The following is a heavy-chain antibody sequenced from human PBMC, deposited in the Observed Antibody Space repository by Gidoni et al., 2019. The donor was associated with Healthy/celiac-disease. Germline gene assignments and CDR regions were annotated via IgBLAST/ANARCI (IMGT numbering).Heavy chain of an antibody. CDR3: AREYYYGSSGYSYDAFDI. CDR1: VGTFSSSP. D-gene: IGHD3-22*01. Sequence: QVQLVQSGAEVKKPGSSVKVSCKASVGTFSSSPISWVGQAPGQGLECMGGISPICGTANYAQKFQGRVTITADKSTSTAYMELSSLRSEYTAVYYCAREYYYGSSGYSYDAFDIWGQGTMVTVSS. CDR2: ISPICGTA. V-gene: IGHV1-69*06. J-gene: IGHJ3*02.